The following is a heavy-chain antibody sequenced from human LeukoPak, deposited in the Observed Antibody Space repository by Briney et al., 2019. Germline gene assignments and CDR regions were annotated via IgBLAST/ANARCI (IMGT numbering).Heavy chain of an antibody. CDR3: ARDLSGRKAAARRFDP. Sequence: ASVKVSCKASGYTFTSYCMHWVRQAPGQGLEWMGIINPSGGSTSYAQKFQGRVTMTRDTSTSTVYMELSSLRSEDTAVYYCARDLSGRKAAARRFDPWGQGTLVTVSS. CDR2: INPSGGST. D-gene: IGHD6-13*01. CDR1: GYTFTSYC. V-gene: IGHV1-46*01. J-gene: IGHJ5*02.